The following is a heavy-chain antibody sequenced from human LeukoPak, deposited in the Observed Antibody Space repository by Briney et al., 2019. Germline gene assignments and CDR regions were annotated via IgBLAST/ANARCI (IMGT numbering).Heavy chain of an antibody. V-gene: IGHV3-30-3*01. D-gene: IGHD3-3*01. CDR3: ARDADGGVDY. Sequence: GGSLRLSCAASGFMFSSNWMSWVRQVPGKGLEWVAVISYDGSNKYYADSVKGRFTISRDNSKNTLYLQMNSLRAEDTAVYYCARDADGGVDYWGQGTLVTVSS. CDR1: GFMFSSNW. CDR2: ISYDGSNK. J-gene: IGHJ4*02.